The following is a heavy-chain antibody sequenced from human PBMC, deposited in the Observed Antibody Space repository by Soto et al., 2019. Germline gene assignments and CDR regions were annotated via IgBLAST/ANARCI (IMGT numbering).Heavy chain of an antibody. Sequence: QVQLVESGGGVVQPGRSLRLSSAASGFTFSSYAMHWVRQAPGKGLEWVAVISYDGSNKYYADSVKGRFTISRDNSKNTLYLQMNSLRAEDTAVYYCARDDYDILTGYSYYYYYGMDVWGQGTTVTVSS. CDR2: ISYDGSNK. D-gene: IGHD3-9*01. J-gene: IGHJ6*02. V-gene: IGHV3-30-3*01. CDR3: ARDDYDILTGYSYYYYYGMDV. CDR1: GFTFSSYA.